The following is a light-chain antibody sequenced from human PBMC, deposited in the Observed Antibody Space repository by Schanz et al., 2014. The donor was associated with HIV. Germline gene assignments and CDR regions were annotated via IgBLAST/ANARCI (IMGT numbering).Light chain of an antibody. CDR2: GVS. Sequence: EIVLTQSPGSLSLSPGERATLSCRASQSVSSSYLAWYQQKPGQAPRLLIYGVSSRATGIPDRFSGSGSGTDFTLTISRLEPEDFALYYCQQYNDWPLTFGGGTKVEIK. CDR3: QQYNDWPLT. V-gene: IGKV3-20*01. CDR1: QSVSSSY. J-gene: IGKJ4*01.